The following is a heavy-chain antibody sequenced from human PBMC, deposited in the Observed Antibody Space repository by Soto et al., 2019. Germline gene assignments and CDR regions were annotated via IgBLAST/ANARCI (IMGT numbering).Heavy chain of an antibody. CDR1: GGSISSSSYY. V-gene: IGHV4-39*01. J-gene: IGHJ4*02. CDR2: IYYSGST. Sequence: QLQLQESGPGLVKPSETLSLTCTVSGGSISSSSYYWGWIRQPPGKGLEWIGSIYYSGSTYYNPSLKSRVTISVDTSKNQFSLKLSSVTAADTAVYYCASPGPPRLAAAGTYFDYWGQGTLVTVSS. D-gene: IGHD6-13*01. CDR3: ASPGPPRLAAAGTYFDY.